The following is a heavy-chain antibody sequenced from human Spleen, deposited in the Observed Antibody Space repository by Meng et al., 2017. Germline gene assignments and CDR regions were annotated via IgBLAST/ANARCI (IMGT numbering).Heavy chain of an antibody. Sequence: GGSLRLSCVASGFSFTDAWMSWVRQAPGKGLEWVGRSNTDASITTYADSVKGRFTISRDDAKNTVYLQMNSLRAEDTAVYYCARDADWVIFDHWGQGALATFPS. V-gene: IGHV3-74*03. CDR3: ARDADWVIFDH. CDR2: SNTDASIT. D-gene: IGHD3-9*01. CDR1: GFSFTDAW. J-gene: IGHJ4*02.